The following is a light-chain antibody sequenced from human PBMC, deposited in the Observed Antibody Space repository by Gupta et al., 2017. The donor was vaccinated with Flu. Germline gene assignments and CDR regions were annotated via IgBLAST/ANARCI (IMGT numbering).Light chain of an antibody. CDR3: QSYEV. J-gene: IGLJ2*01. CDR1: SGSIGLNY. Sequence: PGKTVTISCTHSSGSIGLNYVQWYQQRPGTSPTNVIYEDDQRPSGVPDRFSGSIDRSSNSASLTISGLTTEDEADYYCQSYEVFGGGTKLTV. CDR2: EDD. V-gene: IGLV6-57*01.